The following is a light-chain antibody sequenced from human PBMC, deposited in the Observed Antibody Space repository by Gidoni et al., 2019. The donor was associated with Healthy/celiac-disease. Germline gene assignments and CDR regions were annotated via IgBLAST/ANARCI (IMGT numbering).Light chain of an antibody. J-gene: IGLJ2*01. Sequence: SSELTQDPAVSVALGQTVRITCQGDSLRSYYASGYQQKPGQATVLVIYGKNNRPSGIPDRFSGSSSVNTASLTSTGAQAEDEADYYCNSRDSSAYVVFGGGTKLT. CDR2: GKN. V-gene: IGLV3-19*01. CDR1: SLRSYY. CDR3: NSRDSSAYVV.